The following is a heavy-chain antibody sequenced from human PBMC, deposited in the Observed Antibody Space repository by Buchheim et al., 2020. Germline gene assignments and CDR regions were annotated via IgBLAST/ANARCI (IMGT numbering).Heavy chain of an antibody. CDR3: ARSPRNLRFMITFGGVTFFDY. V-gene: IGHV3-66*02. J-gene: IGHJ4*02. CDR2: IYSGGST. D-gene: IGHD3-16*01. CDR1: GFTVSSNY. Sequence: EVQLVESGGGLVQPGGSLRLSCAASGFTVSSNYMSWVRQAPGKGLEWVSVIYSGGSTYYADSVKGRFTISRDNSKNTLYLQMNSLRAEDTAVYYCARSPRNLRFMITFGGVTFFDYWGQGTL.